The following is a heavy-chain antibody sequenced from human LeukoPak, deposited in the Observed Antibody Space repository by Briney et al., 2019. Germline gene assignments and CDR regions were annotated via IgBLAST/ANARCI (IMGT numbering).Heavy chain of an antibody. V-gene: IGHV4-31*03. J-gene: IGHJ4*02. CDR2: IYYSGST. Sequence: SETLSLTCTVSGGSISSGGYYWSWIRQHPGKGLEWIGYIYYSGSTYYNPSLKSRVTISVDTSKNQFSLKLSSVTAADTAVYYCARQVGYCSGGSCSKTRPFDYWGQGTLVTVSS. CDR3: ARQVGYCSGGSCSKTRPFDY. D-gene: IGHD2-15*01. CDR1: GGSISSGGYY.